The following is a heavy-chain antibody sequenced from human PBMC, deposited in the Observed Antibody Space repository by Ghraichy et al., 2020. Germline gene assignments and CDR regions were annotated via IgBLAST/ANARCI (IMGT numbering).Heavy chain of an antibody. D-gene: IGHD2-15*01. CDR3: AKRGGSDPRDYYYYCMDV. CDR2: ISGSGGST. J-gene: IGHJ6*03. V-gene: IGHV3-23*01. Sequence: GESLNISCAASGFTFSSYAMSWVRQAPGKGLEWVSAISGSGGSTYYADSVKGRFTISRDNSKNTLYLQMNSLRAEDTAVYYCAKRGGSDPRDYYYYCMDVWGKGNTVTVSS. CDR1: GFTFSSYA.